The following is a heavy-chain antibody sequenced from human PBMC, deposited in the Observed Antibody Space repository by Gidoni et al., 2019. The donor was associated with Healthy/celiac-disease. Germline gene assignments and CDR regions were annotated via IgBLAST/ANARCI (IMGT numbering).Heavy chain of an antibody. CDR2: ISGSGGST. V-gene: IGHV3-23*04. J-gene: IGHJ5*02. CDR3: AKFRDYYGSGSYYTPNWFDP. CDR1: GFTFSSYA. D-gene: IGHD3-10*01. Sequence: EVQLVESGGGLVQPGGSLRLSCAASGFTFSSYAMSWVRQPPGKGLEWVSAISGSGGSTYYADSVKGRFTISRDNSKNTLYLQMNSLRAEDTAVYYCAKFRDYYGSGSYYTPNWFDPWGQGTLVTVSS.